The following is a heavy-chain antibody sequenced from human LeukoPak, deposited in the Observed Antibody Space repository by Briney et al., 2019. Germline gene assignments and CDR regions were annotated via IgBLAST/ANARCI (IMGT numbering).Heavy chain of an antibody. CDR3: ARVSNSWYWAVDY. CDR2: ISSSGSTI. Sequence: GGSLRLSCVASEFTFSSYEMNWVRQAPGKGLEWVSYISSSGSTIYSADSAKGRFTISRDNAKNSLYLQMNCLRAEDTAVYYCARVSNSWYWAVDYWGQGALVTVSS. D-gene: IGHD6-13*01. CDR1: EFTFSSYE. J-gene: IGHJ4*02. V-gene: IGHV3-48*03.